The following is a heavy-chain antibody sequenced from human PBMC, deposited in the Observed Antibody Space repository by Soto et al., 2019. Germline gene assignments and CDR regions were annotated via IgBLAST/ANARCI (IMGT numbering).Heavy chain of an antibody. CDR3: ASRYSYGFLDPAAHDY. CDR1: GFTFSSYE. V-gene: IGHV3-48*03. Sequence: PVGSLRLSCAASGFTFSSYEMNWVRQAPGKGLEWVSYISSSGSTIYYADSVKGRFTISRDNAKNSLYLQMNSLRAEDTAVYYCASRYSYGFLDPAAHDYWGQGTLVTVSS. J-gene: IGHJ4*02. D-gene: IGHD5-18*01. CDR2: ISSSGSTI.